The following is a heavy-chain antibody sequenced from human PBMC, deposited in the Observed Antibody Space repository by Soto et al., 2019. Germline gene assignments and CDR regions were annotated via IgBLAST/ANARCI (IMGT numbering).Heavy chain of an antibody. J-gene: IGHJ3*02. Sequence: SVKVSCTASGGTFSSYAIIWVRQAPGQGLEWMGGIIPIFGTANYAQKFQGRVTITADESTSTAYMELSSLRSEDTAVYYCASIVVVDLDAFDIWGQGTMVTVSS. CDR2: IIPIFGTA. V-gene: IGHV1-69*13. D-gene: IGHD2-15*01. CDR1: GGTFSSYA. CDR3: ASIVVVDLDAFDI.